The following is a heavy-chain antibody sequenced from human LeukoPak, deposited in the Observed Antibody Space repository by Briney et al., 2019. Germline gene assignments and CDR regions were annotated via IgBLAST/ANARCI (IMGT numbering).Heavy chain of an antibody. V-gene: IGHV1-2*02. J-gene: IGHJ4*02. CDR2: ITPNSGGT. CDR1: GYTLTGYY. CDR3: ARSTRRGAAGKYYFDY. D-gene: IGHD6-13*01. Sequence: ASVKVSCKASGYTLTGYYMHWVRQAPGRGREWMGWITPNSGGTNYAQRFQGRATMTRDPSISTARMGPGGLRSDDTAVCDCARSTRRGAAGKYYFDYWGQGTLVTVSS.